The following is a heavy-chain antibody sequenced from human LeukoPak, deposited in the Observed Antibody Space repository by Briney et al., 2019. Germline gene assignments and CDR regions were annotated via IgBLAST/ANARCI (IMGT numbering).Heavy chain of an antibody. Sequence: GESLKISCKGSGYSFTSYWTGWVRQMPGKGLEWMGIIYPGDSDTRYSPSFQGQVTISADKSISTAYLQWGSLKASDTAMYYCARPVSSRNQLGAFDIWGQGTMVTVSS. CDR2: IYPGDSDT. CDR1: GYSFTSYW. V-gene: IGHV5-51*01. D-gene: IGHD1-1*01. CDR3: ARPVSSRNQLGAFDI. J-gene: IGHJ3*02.